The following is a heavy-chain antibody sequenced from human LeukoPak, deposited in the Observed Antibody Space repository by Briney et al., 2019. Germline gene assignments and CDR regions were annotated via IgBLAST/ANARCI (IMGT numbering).Heavy chain of an antibody. Sequence: GGSLRLSCAASGFTFSSYGMHWVRQAPGKGLEWVAVISYDGSNKYYADSVKGRFTISRDNSKNTLYLQMNSLRAEDTAVYYCAKDRLPGTEDAFDIWGQGTMVTVSS. D-gene: IGHD6-13*01. CDR1: GFTFSSYG. CDR2: ISYDGSNK. V-gene: IGHV3-30*18. CDR3: AKDRLPGTEDAFDI. J-gene: IGHJ3*02.